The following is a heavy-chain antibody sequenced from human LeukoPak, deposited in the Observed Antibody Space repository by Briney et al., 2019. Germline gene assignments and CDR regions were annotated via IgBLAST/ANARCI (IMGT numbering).Heavy chain of an antibody. V-gene: IGHV4-4*07. Sequence: PSETLSLTCTVSGGSMKTFYWSWIRQPAGKGLEWVGRIFSRGTTNYNPSLKSRVTVSLDTSKNQFSLKLSSVTAADTAVYYCARGRYDNLTGHLARLDVWGQGTTAIVSS. J-gene: IGHJ6*02. CDR1: GGSMKTFY. CDR2: IFSRGTT. CDR3: ARGRYDNLTGHLARLDV. D-gene: IGHD3-9*01.